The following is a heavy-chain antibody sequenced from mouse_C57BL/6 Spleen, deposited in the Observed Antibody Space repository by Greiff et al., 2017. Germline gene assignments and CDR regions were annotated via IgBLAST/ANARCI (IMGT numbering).Heavy chain of an antibody. Sequence: EVQLQQSGPGLVKPSQSLSLTCSVTGYSITSGYYWNWIRQFPGNKLEWMGYISYDGSNNYNPSLKNRISITRDTSKNQFFLKLNSVTTEDTATYYCARDDGSYAMDYWGQGTSVTVSS. CDR3: ARDDGSYAMDY. CDR2: ISYDGSN. J-gene: IGHJ4*01. D-gene: IGHD2-3*01. CDR1: GYSITSGYY. V-gene: IGHV3-6*01.